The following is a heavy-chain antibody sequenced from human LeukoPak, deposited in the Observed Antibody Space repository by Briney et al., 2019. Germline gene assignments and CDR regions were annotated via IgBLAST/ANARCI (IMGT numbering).Heavy chain of an antibody. CDR1: GFTFSNNW. CDR2: INMDGSSA. D-gene: IGHD2-15*01. J-gene: IGHJ4*02. V-gene: IGHV3-74*01. CDR3: ARTTGWQPTPSYFDF. Sequence: SGGSLRLSCAASGFTFSNNWMHWVRQAPGKGLVGVSHINMDGSSASYADSVKGRFPICRDNATHTLYLQMNSLRAEDTAVYDCARTTGWQPTPSYFDFWGQGTLVTAYS.